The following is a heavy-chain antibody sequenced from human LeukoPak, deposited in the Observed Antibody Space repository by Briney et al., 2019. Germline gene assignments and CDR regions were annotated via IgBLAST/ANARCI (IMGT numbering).Heavy chain of an antibody. CDR2: ISTAGNLI. CDR3: ARTVEGHFDF. Sequence: GGSLRLSCVASAFTFKTYTLNWVRQTPGKGLEWVSYISTAGNLINYADSVRGRFTISRDNAKNSLYLYMSSLTPEDTAVYYCARTVEGHFDFRGQGTLVSVSS. CDR1: AFTFKTYT. V-gene: IGHV3-21*01. J-gene: IGHJ4*02. D-gene: IGHD5-24*01.